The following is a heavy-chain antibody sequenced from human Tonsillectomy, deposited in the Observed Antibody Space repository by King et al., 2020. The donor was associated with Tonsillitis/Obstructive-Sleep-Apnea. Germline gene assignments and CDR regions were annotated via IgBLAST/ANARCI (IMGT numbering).Heavy chain of an antibody. CDR3: AREPGGSSNYYYHDMDV. CDR2: IYYSGST. CDR1: GGSISSYY. V-gene: IGHV4-59*01. Sequence: QLQESGPGLVKPSETLSLTCTVSGGSISSYYWSWIRQPPGKGLEWIGYIYYSGSTNYNPSLKSRVTISVDTSKNQFSLKLSSVTAADTAVYYCAREPGGSSNYYYHDMDVWGQGTTVTVSS. J-gene: IGHJ6*02. D-gene: IGHD2-15*01.